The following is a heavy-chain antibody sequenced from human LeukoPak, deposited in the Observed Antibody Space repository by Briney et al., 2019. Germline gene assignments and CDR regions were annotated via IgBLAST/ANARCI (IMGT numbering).Heavy chain of an antibody. CDR2: IYSGGST. Sequence: GGSLRLSCAASGFTVSSNYMSWVRQAPGKGLEWVSVIYSGGSTYYADSVKGRFTISRDNSKNTLYLQMNSLRAEDTAVYYCAREGYCSGGSCDYWGQGTLVTVSS. J-gene: IGHJ4*02. CDR3: AREGYCSGGSCDY. CDR1: GFTVSSNY. V-gene: IGHV3-53*01. D-gene: IGHD2-15*01.